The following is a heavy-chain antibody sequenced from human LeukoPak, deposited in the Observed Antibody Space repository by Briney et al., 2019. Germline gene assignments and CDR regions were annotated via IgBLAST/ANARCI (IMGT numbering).Heavy chain of an antibody. J-gene: IGHJ6*03. CDR2: ISYDGSNK. CDR3: ARDPLGQLVSLYYYYYYMDV. V-gene: IGHV3-30*04. CDR1: GFTFSSYA. Sequence: KPGGSLRLSCAASGFTFSSYAMHWVRQAPGKGLEWVAVISYDGSNKYYADSVKGRFTISRDNSKNTLYLQMNSLRAEDTAVYYCARDPLGQLVSLYYYYYYMDVWGKGTTVTVSS. D-gene: IGHD6-6*01.